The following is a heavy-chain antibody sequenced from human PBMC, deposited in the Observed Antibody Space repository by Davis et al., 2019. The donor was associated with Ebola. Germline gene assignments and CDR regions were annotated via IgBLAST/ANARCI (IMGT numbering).Heavy chain of an antibody. J-gene: IGHJ3*02. CDR3: ATLRRTVTAMDDGFDI. Sequence: GASLKISCKDSANSFTSHWIGWVRQMPGKGLEWMGIIYTGDSDTRYSPSFRGQVTISADKSIKTAFLQWSSLKASDTAMYYCATLRRTVTAMDDGFDIWGQGTMVTVSP. V-gene: IGHV5-51*01. CDR1: ANSFTSHW. D-gene: IGHD2-2*01. CDR2: IYTGDSDT.